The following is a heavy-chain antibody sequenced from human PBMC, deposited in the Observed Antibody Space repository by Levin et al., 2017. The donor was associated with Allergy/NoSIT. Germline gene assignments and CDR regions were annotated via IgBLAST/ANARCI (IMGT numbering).Heavy chain of an antibody. CDR3: AKPAPTYSSSWYWTFDY. J-gene: IGHJ4*02. CDR2: ISGSGGST. D-gene: IGHD6-13*01. CDR1: GFTFSSYA. V-gene: IGHV3-23*01. Sequence: PGGSLRLSCAASGFTFSSYAMSWVRQAPGKGLEWVSAISGSGGSTYYADSVKGRFTISRDNSKNTLYLQMNSLRAEDTAVYYCAKPAPTYSSSWYWTFDYWGQGTLVTVSS.